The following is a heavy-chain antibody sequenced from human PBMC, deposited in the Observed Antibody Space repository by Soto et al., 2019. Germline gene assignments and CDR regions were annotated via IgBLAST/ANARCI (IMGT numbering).Heavy chain of an antibody. CDR1: GFTFSSFA. Sequence: GGSLRLSCAASGFTFSSFAMHWVRQAPGKGLEYVSAISSNGGSTYYANSVKGRFTISRDNSKNTLYLQMGSLRAEDMAVYYCARVSSSWYVSHYFDYWGQGTLVTVSS. D-gene: IGHD6-13*01. J-gene: IGHJ4*02. V-gene: IGHV3-64*01. CDR3: ARVSSSWYVSHYFDY. CDR2: ISSNGGST.